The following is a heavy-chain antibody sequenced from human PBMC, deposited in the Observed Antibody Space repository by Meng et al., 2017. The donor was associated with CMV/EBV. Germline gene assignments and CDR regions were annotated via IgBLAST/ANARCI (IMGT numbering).Heavy chain of an antibody. Sequence: SQTLSLTCAVYGGSFSGYYWSWIRQPPGKGLEWIGEINHSGSTNYSPSLKSRVTISVDTSKNQFSLKLSSVTAADTAVYYCARKAQDCSSTSCYPFDIWGQGIMVTVSS. D-gene: IGHD2-2*01. V-gene: IGHV4-34*01. CDR3: ARKAQDCSSTSCYPFDI. J-gene: IGHJ3*02. CDR2: INHSGST. CDR1: GGSFSGYY.